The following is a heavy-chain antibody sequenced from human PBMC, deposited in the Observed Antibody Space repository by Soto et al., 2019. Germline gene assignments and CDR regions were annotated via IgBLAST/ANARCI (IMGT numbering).Heavy chain of an antibody. CDR2: INHSGST. J-gene: IGHJ4*02. V-gene: IGHV4-34*01. D-gene: IGHD3-22*01. CDR1: GGSFSGYY. Sequence: SETLSLTCAVYGGSFSGYYWSWIRQPPGKGLEWIGEINHSGSTNHNPSLKSRVTISVDTSKNQFSLKLSSVTAADTAVYYCARARKGYYDSSGYYGYWGQGTLVTVSS. CDR3: ARARKGYYDSSGYYGY.